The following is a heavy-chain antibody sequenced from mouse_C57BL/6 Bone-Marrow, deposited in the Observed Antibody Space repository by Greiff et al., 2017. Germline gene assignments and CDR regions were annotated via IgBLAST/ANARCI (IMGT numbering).Heavy chain of an antibody. D-gene: IGHD2-10*02. Sequence: QVQLQQSGAELARPGASVKMSCKASGYTFTSYTMHWVKQRPGQGLEWIGYINPSSGYTKYNQKFKDKATLTADKSSSTAYMQLSSLTSEDSAVDYCARGGYAVYAMDYWGQGTSVTVSS. V-gene: IGHV1-4*01. CDR1: GYTFTSYT. J-gene: IGHJ4*01. CDR2: INPSSGYT. CDR3: ARGGYAVYAMDY.